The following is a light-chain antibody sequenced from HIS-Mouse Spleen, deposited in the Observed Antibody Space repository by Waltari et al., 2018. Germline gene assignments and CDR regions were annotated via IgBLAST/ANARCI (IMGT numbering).Light chain of an antibody. Sequence: QLVLTQSPSASASLGASVKLTCTLSSWHSSYAIAWHQQQPEKGPRYLMKLNSDGSHSKGDGIPDRFSGSSSGAERYLTISSLQSEDEADYYCQTWGTGIAVFGGGTQLTAL. CDR1: SWHSSYA. CDR3: QTWGTGIAV. V-gene: IGLV4-69*01. CDR2: LNSDGSH. J-gene: IGLJ7*02.